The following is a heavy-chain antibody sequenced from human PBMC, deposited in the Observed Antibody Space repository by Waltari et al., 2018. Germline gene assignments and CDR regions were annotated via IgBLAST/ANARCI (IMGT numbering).Heavy chain of an antibody. CDR3: ARLTSVQPQYFDY. Sequence: EVQLVQSGAEVKQPGESLKISCKGSGYLFNMYWIGWVRKMPGKGLEWMGSIYPRDSDTRYSPSFQGQVTISADKSISTAYLQWSSLKASDTAMYYCARLTSVQPQYFDYWGQGTPVTVSS. D-gene: IGHD4-17*01. CDR2: IYPRDSDT. V-gene: IGHV5-51*03. CDR1: GYLFNMYW. J-gene: IGHJ4*02.